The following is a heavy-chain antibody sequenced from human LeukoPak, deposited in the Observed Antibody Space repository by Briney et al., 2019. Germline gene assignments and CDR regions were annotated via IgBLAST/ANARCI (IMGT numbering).Heavy chain of an antibody. V-gene: IGHV1-18*01. CDR1: GYTFTSYG. CDR3: AGEGQDTIFGVVSYYYYGMDV. J-gene: IGHJ6*02. D-gene: IGHD3-3*01. CDR2: ISAYNGNT. Sequence: ASVKVSCKASGYTFTSYGISWVRQAPGQGLEWMGWISAYNGNTNYARKLQGRVTMTTDTSTSTAYMELRSLRSDDTAVYYCAGEGQDTIFGVVSYYYYGMDVWGQGTTVTVSS.